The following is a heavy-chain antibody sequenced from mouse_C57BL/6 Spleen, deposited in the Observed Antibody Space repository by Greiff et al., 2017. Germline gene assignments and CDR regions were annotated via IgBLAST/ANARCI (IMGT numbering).Heavy chain of an antibody. CDR3: ARQLASFDY. Sequence: DVMLVESGGDLVKPGGSLKLSCAASGFTFSSYGMSWVRQAPDKRLEWVATISSGGSYTYYPDSVKGRFTISRDNAKNTLYLQMSSLKSEDTAMYYCARQLASFDYWGQGTTLTVSS. CDR1: GFTFSSYG. V-gene: IGHV5-6*02. J-gene: IGHJ2*01. CDR2: ISSGGSYT.